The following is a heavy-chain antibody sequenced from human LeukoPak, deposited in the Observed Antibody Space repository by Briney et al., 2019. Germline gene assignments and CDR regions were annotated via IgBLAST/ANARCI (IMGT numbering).Heavy chain of an antibody. CDR3: ARDLGDIVVVPAATAANINWFDP. CDR1: GYTFTGYY. J-gene: IGHJ5*02. V-gene: IGHV1-2*06. CDR2: INPNSGGT. Sequence: ASVKVSCKASGYTFTGYYMHWVRQAPGRGLEWMGRINPNSGGTNYAQKFQGRVTMTRDTSISTAYMELSRLRSDDTAVYYCARDLGDIVVVPAATAANINWFDPWGQGTLVTVSS. D-gene: IGHD2-2*01.